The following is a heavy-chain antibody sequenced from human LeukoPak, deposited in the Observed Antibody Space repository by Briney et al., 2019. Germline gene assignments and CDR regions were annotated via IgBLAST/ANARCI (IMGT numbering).Heavy chain of an antibody. CDR2: ISAYNGDT. J-gene: IGHJ4*02. CDR3: ARAAAAGTAHFDY. D-gene: IGHD6-13*01. V-gene: IGHV1-18*01. Sequence: ASVKVSCKASGYTFTTYGISWVRQAPGQGLEWMGWISAYNGDTNYAQKLQGRVTMTTDTSSSTAYMELRSLRSDDTAVYYCARAAAAGTAHFDYWGQGTLVTVSS. CDR1: GYTFTTYG.